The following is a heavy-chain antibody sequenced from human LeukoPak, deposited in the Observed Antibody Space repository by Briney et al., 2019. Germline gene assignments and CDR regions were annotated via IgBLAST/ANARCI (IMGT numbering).Heavy chain of an antibody. V-gene: IGHV3-7*01. CDR2: INQDGSEK. J-gene: IGHJ4*02. CDR1: GFIFSNYW. D-gene: IGHD3-22*01. CDR3: ARDNYYDSSGSFDY. Sequence: GGSLRLSCAASGFIFSNYWMSWVRQAPGIGLEWVANINQDGSEKYYVDSVRGRFTVSRDNAKNSLYLQMNSLRAEDTAVYYCARDNYYDSSGSFDYWGQGTLVTVSS.